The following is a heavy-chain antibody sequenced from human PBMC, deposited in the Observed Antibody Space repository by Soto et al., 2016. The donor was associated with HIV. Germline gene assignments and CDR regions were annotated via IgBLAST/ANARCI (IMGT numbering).Heavy chain of an antibody. J-gene: IGHJ4*02. D-gene: IGHD3-10*01. CDR2: IRSKTNNYVT. Sequence: EVQLVESGGGSVQPGGSLKLSCATSGFIFSDSAIHWVRQPSGKGLEWVGRIRSKTNNYVTTYDESMKGRFIISRNDSKNMAFLQMNSLKIEDTAIYYCIREGRRLNWGQGTLVTVSS. V-gene: IGHV3-73*01. CDR1: GFIFSDSA. CDR3: IREGRRLN.